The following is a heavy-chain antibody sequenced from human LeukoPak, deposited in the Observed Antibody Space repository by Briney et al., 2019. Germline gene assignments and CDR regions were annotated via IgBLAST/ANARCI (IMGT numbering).Heavy chain of an antibody. D-gene: IGHD5-18*01. V-gene: IGHV1-18*01. CDR2: IRGHNGNT. CDR1: GYTFTSYG. Sequence: GASVTVSCKASGYTFTSYGISWARQAPGQGVEWMGWIRGHNGNTEYAQKFQGRVTMTTDTSTSTAYMELRSLRSDDTAVYYCARDRWIQLWLDRAFDIWGQGTMVTVSS. CDR3: ARDRWIQLWLDRAFDI. J-gene: IGHJ3*02.